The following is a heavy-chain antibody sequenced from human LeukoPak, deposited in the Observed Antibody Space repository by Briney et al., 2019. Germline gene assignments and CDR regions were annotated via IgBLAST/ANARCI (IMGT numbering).Heavy chain of an antibody. D-gene: IGHD5-18*01. Sequence: GGSLRLSCEASGFTFDDYAMSWVRQAPGKGLEWVSAISGSGGSTYYADSVKGRFTISRDNSKNTLYLQMNSLRAEDAAVYYCAKRGLYVDTAMEDYWGQGTLVTVSS. CDR2: ISGSGGST. CDR1: GFTFDDYA. CDR3: AKRGLYVDTAMEDY. V-gene: IGHV3-23*01. J-gene: IGHJ4*02.